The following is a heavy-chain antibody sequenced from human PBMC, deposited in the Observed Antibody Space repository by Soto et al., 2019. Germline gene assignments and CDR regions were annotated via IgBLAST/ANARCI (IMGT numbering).Heavy chain of an antibody. J-gene: IGHJ6*03. V-gene: IGHV1-46*03. CDR3: ASQATYYYYHMDV. CDR1: GYTFTSYY. Sequence: QVQLVQSGAEVKKPGASVKVSCTASGYTFTSYYMHWVRQAPGQGLEWMGIINPSGGSTSYAQKFQGRVTKTRDTSTSTVYMELSSMRSEDTAEYYCASQATYYYYHMDVSGKGTTVTVSS. CDR2: INPSGGST.